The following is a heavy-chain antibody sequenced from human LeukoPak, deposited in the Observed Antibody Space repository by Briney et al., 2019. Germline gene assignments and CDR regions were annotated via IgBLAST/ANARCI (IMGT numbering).Heavy chain of an antibody. V-gene: IGHV4-4*07. CDR1: GGSFSNHF. CDR2: IYPSGNT. D-gene: IGHD3-10*01. Sequence: KPSETLSLTCCVSGGSFSNHFWSWVRQPAGKGLEWIGRIYPSGNTNYNPSLKSRVTLSVDTSKNQFSLKLSSVTAADTAVYYCARDIITMVRGGPFDIWGQGTMVTVSS. CDR3: ARDIITMVRGGPFDI. J-gene: IGHJ3*02.